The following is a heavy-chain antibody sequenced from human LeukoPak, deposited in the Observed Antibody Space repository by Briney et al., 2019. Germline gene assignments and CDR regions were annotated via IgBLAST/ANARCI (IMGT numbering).Heavy chain of an antibody. CDR2: IYYSGST. J-gene: IGHJ4*02. CDR3: ARQGSGNYLSPVNY. D-gene: IGHD1-26*01. V-gene: IGHV4-39*01. CDR1: GGSISSSSYY. Sequence: KPSETLSLTCTVSGGSISSSSYYWGWIRQPPGKGLEWIGTIYYSGSTYYNPSLKSRVTISVDTSKNQFPLKLSSVTAADTAVYYCARQGSGNYLSPVNYWGQGTLVTVSS.